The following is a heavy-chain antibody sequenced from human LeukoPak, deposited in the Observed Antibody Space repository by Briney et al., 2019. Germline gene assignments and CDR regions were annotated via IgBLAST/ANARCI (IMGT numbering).Heavy chain of an antibody. CDR1: EYTFTSYD. CDR2: MNPNSGNT. J-gene: IGHJ3*02. Sequence: ASVKVSCKASEYTFTSYDINWVRQATGQGLEWMGWMNPNSGNTGYAQRFQGRVTMTRDTSINTAYMELSSLRSDDTAVYYCARPSIPSAAASALDIWGQGTMVTVS. CDR3: ARPSIPSAAASALDI. V-gene: IGHV1-8*02. D-gene: IGHD2-2*01.